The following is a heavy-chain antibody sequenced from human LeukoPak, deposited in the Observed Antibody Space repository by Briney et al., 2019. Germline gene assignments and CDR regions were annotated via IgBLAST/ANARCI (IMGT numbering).Heavy chain of an antibody. CDR2: INPNSGGT. CDR3: ARGQHIEVDYWYFDL. J-gene: IGHJ2*01. Sequence: ASVKVSCKASGYTFTDYYMHWVRQAPGQGLEWMGWINPNSGGTNYPQKFQGRVTMTRDTSISTAYMELSRLRSDDTAVYYCARGQHIEVDYWYFDLWGRGTLVTVSS. D-gene: IGHD2-15*01. V-gene: IGHV1-2*02. CDR1: GYTFTDYY.